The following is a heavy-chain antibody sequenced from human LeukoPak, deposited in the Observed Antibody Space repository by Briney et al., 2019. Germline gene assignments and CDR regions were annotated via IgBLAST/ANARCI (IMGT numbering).Heavy chain of an antibody. CDR1: GFTFDDYG. D-gene: IGHD2-15*01. CDR3: ASDCSGGSLRY. V-gene: IGHV3-48*01. CDR2: ISSGSSTI. Sequence: PGGSLRLSCAASGFTFDDYGMSWVRQAPGKGLEWISYISSGSSTIFYADSVKGRFTISRDNAKNSLYLQMNSLRAEDTAVYYCASDCSGGSLRYWGQGTLVTVSS. J-gene: IGHJ4*02.